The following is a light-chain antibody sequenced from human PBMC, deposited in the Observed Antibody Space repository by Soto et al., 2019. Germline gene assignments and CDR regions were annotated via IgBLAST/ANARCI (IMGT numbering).Light chain of an antibody. CDR2: GAS. V-gene: IGKV3-20*01. CDR3: QQSYITPWT. Sequence: EIVLTQSACTLSLSAGERATPSCGASQSVSSSYLAWYQQKNGQAPRLLIHGASTRATGVPDRFSGSGSGTDFNLTIRSLQTEDFATYYCQQSYITPWTFGQGTKVDIK. J-gene: IGKJ1*01. CDR1: QSVSSSY.